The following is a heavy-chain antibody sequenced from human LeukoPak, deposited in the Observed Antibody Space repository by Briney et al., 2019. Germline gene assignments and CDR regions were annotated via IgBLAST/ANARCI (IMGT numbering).Heavy chain of an antibody. Sequence: GASVKISCKASGYTFTYYYMHWVRQAPGQGLEWMGIINPSGGSTTYAQNFQGRVTMTKDKSTNTVYMELSSLRSEDTDIYYCARDQEDGSIWYRDYYQYYGLDVWGKGTTVTVSS. CDR1: GYTFTYYY. D-gene: IGHD6-13*01. J-gene: IGHJ6*04. V-gene: IGHV1-46*01. CDR2: INPSGGST. CDR3: ARDQEDGSIWYRDYYQYYGLDV.